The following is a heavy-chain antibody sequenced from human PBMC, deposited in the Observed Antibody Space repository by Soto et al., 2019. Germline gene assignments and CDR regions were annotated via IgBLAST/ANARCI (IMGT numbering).Heavy chain of an antibody. J-gene: IGHJ6*04. CDR2: IYYSGRT. V-gene: IGHV4-59*01. CDR1: GGSISSYY. Sequence: QVQLQESGPGLVKPSETLSLTCTVSGGSISSYYWSCIRQPPGKGLEWIGYIYYSGRTNYNPSLKSRVTISVDTSKNQCSLKLSSVTAADTAVYYCAREGGYGMGVWGKGTTVTVSS. CDR3: AREGGYGMGV.